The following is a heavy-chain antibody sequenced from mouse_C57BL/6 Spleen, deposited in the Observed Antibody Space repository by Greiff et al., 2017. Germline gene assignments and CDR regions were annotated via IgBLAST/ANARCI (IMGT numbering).Heavy chain of an antibody. CDR3: ARGESLLLRYYAMDY. CDR1: GYTFTSYG. Sequence: QVQLQQSGAELARPGASVKLSCKASGYTFTSYGISWVKQRTGQGLEWIGEIYPRSGNTYYNEKFKGKATLTADKSSSTAYMELRSLTSEDSAVYFGARGESLLLRYYAMDYWGQGTSVTVSS. CDR2: IYPRSGNT. D-gene: IGHD1-1*01. J-gene: IGHJ4*01. V-gene: IGHV1-81*01.